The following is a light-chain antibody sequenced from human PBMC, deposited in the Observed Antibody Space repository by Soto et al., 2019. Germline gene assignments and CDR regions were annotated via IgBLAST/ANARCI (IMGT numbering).Light chain of an antibody. J-gene: IGKJ2*01. CDR2: DVS. CDR1: QSVSSY. V-gene: IGKV3-11*01. CDR3: QQRSNWPGT. Sequence: EIVLTQSPATLSLSPGERATLSCRASQSVSSYLAWYQQKPGQAPRLLIYDVSSRATGIPARFSGSGSGTDFTLTISSLEPEDFAVYYCQQRSNWPGTFGQGTKLEIK.